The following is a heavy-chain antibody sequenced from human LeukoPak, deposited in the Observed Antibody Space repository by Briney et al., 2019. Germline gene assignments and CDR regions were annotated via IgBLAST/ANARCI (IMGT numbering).Heavy chain of an antibody. D-gene: IGHD2/OR15-2a*01. CDR3: ARYDLSTLDD. Sequence: SETLSLTCTVSGISITTFYWAWIRQPPGKGLEWIGYILHSDLTDYIPSLKNRVTISVDTSKNQFSLRLHSVTSADTAVYFCARYDLSTLDDWGPGTLVTVSS. CDR1: GISITTFY. CDR2: ILHSDLT. V-gene: IGHV4-59*01. J-gene: IGHJ4*02.